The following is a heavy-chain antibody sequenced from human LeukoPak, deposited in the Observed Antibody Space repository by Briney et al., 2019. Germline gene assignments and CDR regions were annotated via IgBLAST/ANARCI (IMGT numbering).Heavy chain of an antibody. CDR2: ISGSGDNT. D-gene: IGHD6-19*01. Sequence: GGSLRLSCAASGFTFSNYAMSWVRQDPGKGLEWVSIISGSGDNTHYADSVKGRFTLSRDNSKNTLYLQMNTLRAEDTAIYYCARRGWLVNFDYWGQGTLVTVSS. V-gene: IGHV3-23*01. CDR3: ARRGWLVNFDY. CDR1: GFTFSNYA. J-gene: IGHJ4*02.